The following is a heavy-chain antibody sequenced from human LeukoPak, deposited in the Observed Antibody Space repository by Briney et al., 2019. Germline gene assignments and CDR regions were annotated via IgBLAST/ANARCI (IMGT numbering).Heavy chain of an antibody. CDR3: ARHLHDDDAFDI. CDR2: IYYSGST. Sequence: PSETLSLTCTVSGGSISSYYWSWIRQPPGKGLEWIGYIYYSGSTNYNPSLKSRVTISVDTSKNQFSLQLNSVTPEDTAVYYCARHLHDDDAFDIWGQGTMVTVSS. J-gene: IGHJ3*02. V-gene: IGHV4-59*08. CDR1: GGSISSYY.